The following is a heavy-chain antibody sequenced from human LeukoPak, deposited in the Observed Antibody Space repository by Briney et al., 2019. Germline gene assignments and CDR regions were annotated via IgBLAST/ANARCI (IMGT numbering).Heavy chain of an antibody. Sequence: ASVKVSCKASGGTLSSYAISWVRQAPGQGLEWMGGIIPTFGTANYAQKFQGRVTITADESTSTAYMELSSLRSEDTAVYYCARGGIAAAGSFDYWGQGTLVTVSS. CDR2: IIPTFGTA. J-gene: IGHJ4*02. D-gene: IGHD6-13*01. V-gene: IGHV1-69*13. CDR1: GGTLSSYA. CDR3: ARGGIAAAGSFDY.